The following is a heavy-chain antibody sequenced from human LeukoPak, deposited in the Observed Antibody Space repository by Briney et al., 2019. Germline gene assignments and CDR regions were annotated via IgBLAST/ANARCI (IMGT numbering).Heavy chain of an antibody. CDR2: INHSGST. V-gene: IGHV4-34*01. J-gene: IGHJ5*02. CDR1: GGSLSNYY. CDR3: ARGFVVVSAASCAAIWFDP. D-gene: IGHD2-2*01. Sequence: SETLSLTCAVYGGSLSNYYWSWIRQPPGKGLEWIGEINHSGSTNYNPSLKSRVTISVDTSKNQFSLKLSSVTAADTAVYYCARGFVVVSAASCAAIWFDPWGQGTLVTVSS.